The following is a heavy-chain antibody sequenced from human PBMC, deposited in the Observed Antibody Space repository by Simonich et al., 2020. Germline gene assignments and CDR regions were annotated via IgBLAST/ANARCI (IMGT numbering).Heavy chain of an antibody. CDR2: IYYSGIT. V-gene: IGHV4-39*01. CDR3: ARHAGFAFDI. CDR1: GGSISSSSYY. J-gene: IGHJ3*02. Sequence: QLQLQESGPGLVKPSETLSLTCTVSGGSISSSSYYWGWIRQPPGKGLEWIGIIYYSGITYYNPSLKSRVTISVDTSKNQFSLKLSSVTAADTAVYYCARHAGFAFDIWGQGTMVTVSS. D-gene: IGHD6-13*01.